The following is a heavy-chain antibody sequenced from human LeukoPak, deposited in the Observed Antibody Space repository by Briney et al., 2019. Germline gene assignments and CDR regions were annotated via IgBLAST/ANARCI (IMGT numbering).Heavy chain of an antibody. V-gene: IGHV3-21*01. J-gene: IGHJ4*02. D-gene: IGHD3-22*01. CDR3: AREGSGYYSKSPDY. Sequence: GGSLRLSCAASGFAFSSYSMNWVRQAPGKGLEWVSSISSGGSYIYYADSVKGRFTISRDNAKNSLYLQMNSLRAEDTAVYYCAREGSGYYSKSPDYWGQGTLVTVSS. CDR1: GFAFSSYS. CDR2: ISSGGSYI.